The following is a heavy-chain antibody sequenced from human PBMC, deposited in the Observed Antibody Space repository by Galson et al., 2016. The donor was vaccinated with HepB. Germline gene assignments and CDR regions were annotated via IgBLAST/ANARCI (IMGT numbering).Heavy chain of an antibody. Sequence: SLRLSCAASRFTFSSYAMSWVRQAPGKGLEWVSAISGSGGSTYYADSVKGRFTISRDNSKNTLYLQMNSLRAEDTAVYYCAKRGPGYYNAFDIWGQGTMVTVAS. V-gene: IGHV3-23*01. D-gene: IGHD3-22*01. J-gene: IGHJ3*02. CDR3: AKRGPGYYNAFDI. CDR2: ISGSGGST. CDR1: RFTFSSYA.